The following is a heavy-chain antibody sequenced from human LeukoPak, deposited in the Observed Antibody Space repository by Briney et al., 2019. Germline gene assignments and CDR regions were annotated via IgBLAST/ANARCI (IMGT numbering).Heavy chain of an antibody. CDR2: ISGSGGST. CDR3: AKGGYSSGWTDFDY. Sequence: GGSLRLSCAASGFTFSSYAMSWVRQAPGKGLEWVSGISGSGGSTYYAGSVKGRFTISRDNSKNTLYLQMNSLRAEDTAVYYCAKGGYSSGWTDFDYWGQGTLVTVSS. CDR1: GFTFSSYA. J-gene: IGHJ4*02. D-gene: IGHD6-19*01. V-gene: IGHV3-23*01.